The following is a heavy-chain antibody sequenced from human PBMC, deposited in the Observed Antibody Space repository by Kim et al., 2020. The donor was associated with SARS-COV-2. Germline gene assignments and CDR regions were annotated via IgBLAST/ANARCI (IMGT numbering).Heavy chain of an antibody. Sequence: GGSLRLSCAASGFTFSGYWMSWVRQAPGKGLEWVANIKQDGSEKYYVDSVKGRFTISRDNAKNSLYLQMNSLRAEDTAVYYCARAFDIWGQGTMVTVAS. CDR1: GFTFSGYW. J-gene: IGHJ3*02. CDR3: ARAFDI. CDR2: IKQDGSEK. V-gene: IGHV3-7*01.